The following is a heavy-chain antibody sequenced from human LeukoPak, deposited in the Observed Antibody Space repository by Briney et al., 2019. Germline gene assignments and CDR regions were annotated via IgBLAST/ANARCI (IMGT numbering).Heavy chain of an antibody. CDR2: ISGSGGST. CDR1: GFTFSSYA. J-gene: IGHJ6*04. V-gene: IGHV3-23*01. D-gene: IGHD3-10*01. CDR3: AKGTWFGELATLGYYGMDV. Sequence: GGSLRLSCAASGFTFSSYAMSWVRQAPGKGLEWVSAISGSGGSTYYADSVKGRFTISRDNSKNTLYLQMNSLRAEDTAVYYCAKGTWFGELATLGYYGMDVWGKGTTVTVSS.